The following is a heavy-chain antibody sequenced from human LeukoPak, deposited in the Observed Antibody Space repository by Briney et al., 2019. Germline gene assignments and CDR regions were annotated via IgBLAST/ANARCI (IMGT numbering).Heavy chain of an antibody. CDR2: ISSSGSTI. Sequence: GMSLRLSCAASGFTFSSYEMNWVRQAPGKGLEWVSYISSSGSTIYYADSVKGRFTISRDNAKNSLYLQMNSLRAEDTAVYYCARAPVGMGFDYWGQGTLVTVSS. V-gene: IGHV3-48*03. J-gene: IGHJ4*02. CDR3: ARAPVGMGFDY. D-gene: IGHD3-10*01. CDR1: GFTFSSYE.